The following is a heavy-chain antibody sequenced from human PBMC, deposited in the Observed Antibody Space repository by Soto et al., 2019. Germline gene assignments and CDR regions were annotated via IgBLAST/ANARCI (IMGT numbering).Heavy chain of an antibody. J-gene: IGHJ4*02. CDR1: GGSISSSGYN. Sequence: QVQLQESGPGLVKPSQTLCLTCTVSGGSISSSGYNWSWIHQHPGKCLEWIGYVYYSGRTFYNPSLYSRVIISLAASHNQVSEKLSLVTAADSAVYFCARYGSGGDYPATFDYWGQGTLVTVSS. CDR3: ARYGSGGDYPATFDY. CDR2: VYYSGRT. V-gene: IGHV4-31*03. D-gene: IGHD3-10*01.